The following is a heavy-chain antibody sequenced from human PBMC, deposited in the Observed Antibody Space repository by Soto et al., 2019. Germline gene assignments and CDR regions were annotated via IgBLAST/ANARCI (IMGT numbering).Heavy chain of an antibody. D-gene: IGHD3-3*01. J-gene: IGHJ6*02. CDR3: AKLWSYDFWSGSPEHYYGMDV. Sequence: GGSLRLSCAASGFTFSSYAMSWVRQAPGKGLEWVSAISGSGGSTYFADSVKGRFTISRDNSKNTLYLQMNSLRAEDTAVYYCAKLWSYDFWSGSPEHYYGMDVWGQGTTVTVSS. V-gene: IGHV3-23*01. CDR2: ISGSGGST. CDR1: GFTFSSYA.